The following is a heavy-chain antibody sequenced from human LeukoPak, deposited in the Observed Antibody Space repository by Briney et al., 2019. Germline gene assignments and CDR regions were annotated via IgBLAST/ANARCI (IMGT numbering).Heavy chain of an antibody. CDR3: ARGGDGFNFDY. CDR1: GGSISSYY. V-gene: IGHV4-59*01. J-gene: IGHJ4*02. CDR2: IYYSGST. Sequence: SETLSLTCTVSGGSISSYYWSRIRQPPGKGLEWIGYIYYSGSTNYNPSLKSRVTISVDTSKNQFSLKLSSVTAADTAVYYCARGGDGFNFDYWGQGTLVTVSS. D-gene: IGHD5-24*01.